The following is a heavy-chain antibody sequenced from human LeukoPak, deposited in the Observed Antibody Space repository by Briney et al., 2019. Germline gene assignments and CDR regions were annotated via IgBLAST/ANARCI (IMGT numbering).Heavy chain of an antibody. D-gene: IGHD3-22*01. CDR1: GFTFSSYW. CDR3: ARDDDSSGYYYDY. CDR2: KKQDGSEK. Sequence: GGTLRLFYAASGFTFSSYWMSWVRQAPGKGLEWVANKKQDGSEKYYVDSVKGRFTISRDNAKNSLYLQMNSLRAEDTAVYYCARDDDSSGYYYDYWGQGTLVTVSS. J-gene: IGHJ4*02. V-gene: IGHV3-7*01.